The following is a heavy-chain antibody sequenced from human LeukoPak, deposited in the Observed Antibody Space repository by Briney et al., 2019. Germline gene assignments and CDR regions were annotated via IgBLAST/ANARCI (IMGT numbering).Heavy chain of an antibody. CDR2: ISAYNGNT. V-gene: IGHV1-18*01. J-gene: IGHJ3*02. Sequence: ASVKVSCKASGYTFTSYGISWVRQAPGQGLEWMGWISAYNGNTNYAQKLQGRVTMTTDTSTSTAYMELRSLRSDDTAVYYCARAPYYYDSSGYDRDAFDIWGQGTMVTVSS. CDR3: ARAPYYYDSSGYDRDAFDI. CDR1: GYTFTSYG. D-gene: IGHD3-22*01.